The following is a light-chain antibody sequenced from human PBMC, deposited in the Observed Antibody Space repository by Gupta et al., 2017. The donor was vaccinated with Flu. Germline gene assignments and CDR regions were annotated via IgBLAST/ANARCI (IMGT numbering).Light chain of an antibody. CDR2: GAS. V-gene: IGKV3-15*01. Sequence: EILMTQSPVTLSVSLGERVTLSCRASQTIDDNLAWYQQKPGQPPRLLIFGASFRANEIPARFRGSGSGTEFTLTISSLQSEDFAVYYCQQHTGRPPLTFGGGTTVE. CDR1: QTIDDN. J-gene: IGKJ4*01. CDR3: QQHTGRPPLT.